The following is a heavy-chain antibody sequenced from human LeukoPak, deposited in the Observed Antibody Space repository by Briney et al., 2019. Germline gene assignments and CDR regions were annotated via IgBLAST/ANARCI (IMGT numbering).Heavy chain of an antibody. CDR3: ARFRGPWYFDL. Sequence: SETLSLTCTVSGGSISSSSYYWGWIRQPPGKGLEWIGSIYYSGSTYYNPSLKSRVTISVDTSKNQFSLKLSSVTAADTAVYYCARFRGPWYFDLWGRGTLVTVSS. V-gene: IGHV4-39*07. CDR1: GGSISSSSYY. J-gene: IGHJ2*01. CDR2: IYYSGST. D-gene: IGHD3-10*01.